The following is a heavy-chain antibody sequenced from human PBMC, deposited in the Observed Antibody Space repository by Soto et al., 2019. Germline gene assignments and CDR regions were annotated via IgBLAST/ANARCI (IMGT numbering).Heavy chain of an antibody. CDR2: INHSGST. Sequence: SETLSLTCAVYGGSFSGYYWSWIRQPPGKGLEWIGEINHSGSTNYNPSLKSRVTISVDTSKNQFSLKLSSVTAADTAVYYCARRAIVVVVAAPARGAFDIWGQGTMVTVPS. V-gene: IGHV4-34*01. D-gene: IGHD2-15*01. J-gene: IGHJ3*02. CDR1: GGSFSGYY. CDR3: ARRAIVVVVAAPARGAFDI.